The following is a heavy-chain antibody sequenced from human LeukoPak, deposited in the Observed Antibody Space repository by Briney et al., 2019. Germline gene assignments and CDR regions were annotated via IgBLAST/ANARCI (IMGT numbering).Heavy chain of an antibody. J-gene: IGHJ3*02. D-gene: IGHD3-22*01. Sequence: GGSLRLSCAASGFTVSGNYMSWVRQAPGKGLEWVSVIYSGGSTYYADSVKGRFTTSRDNSKNTLYLQMNSLRAEDTAVYYCAKDIEGYYYDSSGYTHTHDAFDIWGQGTLVTVSS. CDR2: IYSGGST. CDR1: GFTVSGNY. CDR3: AKDIEGYYYDSSGYTHTHDAFDI. V-gene: IGHV3-53*01.